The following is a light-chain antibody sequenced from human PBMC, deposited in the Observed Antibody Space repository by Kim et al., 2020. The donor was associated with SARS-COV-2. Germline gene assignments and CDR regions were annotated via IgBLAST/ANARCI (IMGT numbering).Light chain of an antibody. Sequence: SPVERAALACTASQNGGKNYVAWFHHSPGQPPRLLIHGASARAAGIPDRFSGSVSGTDFTLTINRVEPEDFGVFYCQQYADSPITFGQGTRLEIK. CDR2: GAS. J-gene: IGKJ5*01. CDR3: QQYADSPIT. CDR1: QNGGKNY. V-gene: IGKV3-20*01.